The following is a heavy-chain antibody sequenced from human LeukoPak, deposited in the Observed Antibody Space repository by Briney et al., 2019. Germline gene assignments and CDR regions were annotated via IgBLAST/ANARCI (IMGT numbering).Heavy chain of an antibody. D-gene: IGHD3-16*01. CDR3: ARHRFGRYRPADY. CDR1: GYSISSGYY. CDR2: IYHSGST. V-gene: IGHV4-38-2*02. Sequence: SETLSLTCTVSGYSISSGYYWGWIRQPPGKGLEWIGSIYHSGSTYYNPSLKSRVTISVDTSKNQFSLKLSSLTAADTAVYYCARHRFGRYRPADYWGQGTLVTVSS. J-gene: IGHJ4*02.